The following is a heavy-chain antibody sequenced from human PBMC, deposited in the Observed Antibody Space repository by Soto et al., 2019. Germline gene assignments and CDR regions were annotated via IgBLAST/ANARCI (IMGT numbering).Heavy chain of an antibody. J-gene: IGHJ6*02. CDR3: ARDLVSLDYYYGMDV. CDR1: GGSISNSNYY. V-gene: IGHV4-31*03. Sequence: SETLSLTCTVSGGSISNSNYYWAWIRQPPGKGLEWIGYIYYSGSTYYNPSLKSRVTISVDTSKNQFSLNLSSVTAADTAVYYCARDLVSLDYYYGMDVWGQGTTVTVSS. D-gene: IGHD3-16*02. CDR2: IYYSGST.